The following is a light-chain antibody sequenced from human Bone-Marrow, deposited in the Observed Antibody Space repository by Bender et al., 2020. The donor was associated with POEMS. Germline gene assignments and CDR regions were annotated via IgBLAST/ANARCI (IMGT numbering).Light chain of an antibody. J-gene: IGLJ1*01. CDR1: SSNIGAHA. V-gene: IGLV1-44*01. CDR2: SSH. Sequence: QSVLTQPPSASGTPGQRVTISCSGGSSNIGAHAVNWYQHLPGTAPKLLIYSSHRRPSEVPDRFSGSRSGTSASLAISGLQSEDEADYYCCSYVASNIFDYVFGGGTTVSVL. CDR3: CSYVASNIFDYV.